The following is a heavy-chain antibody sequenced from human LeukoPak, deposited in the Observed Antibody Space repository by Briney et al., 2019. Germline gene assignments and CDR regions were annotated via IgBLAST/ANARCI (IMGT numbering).Heavy chain of an antibody. CDR1: GFTFSSYS. V-gene: IGHV3-48*01. J-gene: IGHJ4*02. CDR3: ARGFTMLGTDY. CDR2: ISSSSSTI. D-gene: IGHD3-10*02. Sequence: GGSLRLSCAASGFTFSSYSMNWVRQAPGKGLEWVSYISSSSSTIYYADSVKGRFTISRDNAKNSLYLQMNSLRAEDTAVYYCARGFTMLGTDYWGQGTLVTVPS.